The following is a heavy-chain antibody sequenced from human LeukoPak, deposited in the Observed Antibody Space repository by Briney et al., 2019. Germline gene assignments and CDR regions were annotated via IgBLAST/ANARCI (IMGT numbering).Heavy chain of an antibody. V-gene: IGHV3-21*01. J-gene: IGHJ3*02. CDR1: GFTFSSYW. Sequence: GSLRLSCAASGFTFSSYWMSWVRQAPGKGLEWASSFIRSSSYIYYADSVKGRFTISRDNAKNSLYLQMNSLRAEDTAVYYCARGGEEGGYDFWSGPDAFDIWGQGTMVTVSS. D-gene: IGHD3-3*01. CDR2: FIRSSSYI. CDR3: ARGGEEGGYDFWSGPDAFDI.